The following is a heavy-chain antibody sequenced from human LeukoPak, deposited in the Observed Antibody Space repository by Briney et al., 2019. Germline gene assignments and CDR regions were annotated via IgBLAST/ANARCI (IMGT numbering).Heavy chain of an antibody. V-gene: IGHV4-59*01. CDR2: IFYSGRT. CDR1: GGSISSYY. Sequence: KSSETLSLTCTVSGGSISSYYWNWIRQPPGKGLEYIGYIFYSGRTNYNPSLKSRVTLSVDTSKNWFSLRLTSVTAADTAVYYCARGPPPTRLRYFDWLLIGPNTNYYYYMDVWGKGTTVTISS. D-gene: IGHD3-9*01. J-gene: IGHJ6*03. CDR3: ARGPPPTRLRYFDWLLIGPNTNYYYYMDV.